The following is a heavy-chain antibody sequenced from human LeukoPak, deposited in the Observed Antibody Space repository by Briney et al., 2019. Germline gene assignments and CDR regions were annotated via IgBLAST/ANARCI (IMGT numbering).Heavy chain of an antibody. CDR3: ARAPPPPIDIVVVPAAHSDWFDP. Sequence: SETLSLTCAVYGGSFSGYYWSWIRQPPGKGLEWMGEINQSGSTNYNPSLKSRVTISVDTFKNQFSLKLSSVTAADTGVYYCARAPPPPIDIVVVPAAHSDWFDPWGQGTLVTVSS. V-gene: IGHV4-34*01. CDR1: GGSFSGYY. D-gene: IGHD2-2*01. CDR2: INQSGST. J-gene: IGHJ5*02.